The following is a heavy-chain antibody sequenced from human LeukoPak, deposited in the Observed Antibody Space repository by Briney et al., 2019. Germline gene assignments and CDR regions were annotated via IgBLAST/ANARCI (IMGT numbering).Heavy chain of an antibody. J-gene: IGHJ4*02. Sequence: SETLSLTCTVSGGSMSSGSYYWNWIRQPAGKGQEWIGRIYTSGSTNYNPSLKSRVTISLDASKKQFSLKLTSVTAADSAVYYCARGNPLDYWGQGTLVTVSS. CDR3: ARGNPLDY. CDR2: IYTSGST. CDR1: GGSMSSGSYY. V-gene: IGHV4-61*02. D-gene: IGHD1-14*01.